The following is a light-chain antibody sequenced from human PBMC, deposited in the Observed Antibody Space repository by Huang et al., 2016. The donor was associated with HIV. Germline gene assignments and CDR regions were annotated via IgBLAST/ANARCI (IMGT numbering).Light chain of an antibody. V-gene: IGKV3-20*01. Sequence: ELVLTQSPGTLSLSPGERATLSCRASQSISSSYLAWYQQKPGQAPRLLIYCASSRATGIPDRFSGSGSGTDFTLTISRLEPEDFAVYYCQQYGSSPRYTFGQGTKLENK. CDR3: QQYGSSPRYT. J-gene: IGKJ2*01. CDR1: QSISSSY. CDR2: CAS.